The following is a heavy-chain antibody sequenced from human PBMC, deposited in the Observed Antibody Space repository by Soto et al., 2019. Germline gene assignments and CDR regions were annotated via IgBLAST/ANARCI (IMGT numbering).Heavy chain of an antibody. CDR1: GFTFSSYS. CDR2: ISSSSSTI. V-gene: IGHV3-48*01. D-gene: IGHD2-2*01. J-gene: IGHJ6*03. Sequence: EVQLVESGGGLVQPGGSLRLSCAASGFTFSSYSMNWVRQAPGKGLEWVSYISSSSSTIYYAESVKGRFTISRDNAKNSLYLQMNSLRAEDTAVYYCASLTDTTAYYYYYYMDVWGKGTTVTVSS. CDR3: ASLTDTTAYYYYYYMDV.